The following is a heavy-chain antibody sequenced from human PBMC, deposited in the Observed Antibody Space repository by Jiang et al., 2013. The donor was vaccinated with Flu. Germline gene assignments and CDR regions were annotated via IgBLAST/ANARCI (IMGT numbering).Heavy chain of an antibody. J-gene: IGHJ4*02. V-gene: IGHV4-34*01. D-gene: IGHD2-15*01. CDR1: GGSFSGYY. CDR2: INHSGKH. CDR3: ARQYTGYCSGGSCYSRGYFDY. Sequence: LLKPSETLSLTCAVYGGSFSGYYWSWIRQPPGKGLEWIGEINHSGKHQLQPVPQESSHHISRHVQDQFSLKLSSVTAADTAVYYCARQYTGYCSGGSCYSRGYFDYWGQG.